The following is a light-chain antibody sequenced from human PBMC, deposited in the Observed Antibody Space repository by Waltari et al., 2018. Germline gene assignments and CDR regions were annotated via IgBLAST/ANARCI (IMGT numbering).Light chain of an antibody. V-gene: IGKV2-28*01. J-gene: IGKJ1*01. CDR1: QSLLHSNGYNY. CDR3: MQALQTPRT. Sequence: DIVMTQSPLSLPVTPGEPASISCRSSQSLLHSNGYNYLDWYLQKPGQSPKVLIYLGSNRASGVPDRFSGSGSGTDFTLKISRVEAEDVGVYYCMQALQTPRTFGQGTKVEIK. CDR2: LGS.